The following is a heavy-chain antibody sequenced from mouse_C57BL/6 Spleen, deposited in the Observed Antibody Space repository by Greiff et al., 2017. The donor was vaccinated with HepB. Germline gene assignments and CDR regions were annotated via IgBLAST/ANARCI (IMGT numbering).Heavy chain of an antibody. V-gene: IGHV1-78*01. J-gene: IGHJ4*01. D-gene: IGHD2-12*01. CDR1: GYTFTDHT. CDR2: IYPRDGST. CDR3: ARRRELDYYYAMDY. Sequence: VQLQQSDAELVKPGASVKISCKVSGYTFTDHTIHWMKQRPEQGLEWIGYIYPRDGSTRYIEKFKGKATLTADKSSSTAYMQLNSLTSEDSAVYFCARRRELDYYYAMDYLGQGTSVTVSS.